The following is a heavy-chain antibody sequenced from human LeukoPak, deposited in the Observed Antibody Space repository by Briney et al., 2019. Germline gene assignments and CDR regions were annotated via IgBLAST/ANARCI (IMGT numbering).Heavy chain of an antibody. D-gene: IGHD3-22*01. CDR1: GGSISSGGYY. V-gene: IGHV4-31*03. Sequence: SETLSLTCTVSGGSISSGGYYWSWIRQHPGKGLEWIGYIYYSGSTYYNPSLKSRVTISVDTSKNQFSLKLSSVTAADTAVYYCAKDMEYYDSEWDPAIQHWGQGTLVTVSS. CDR3: AKDMEYYDSEWDPAIQH. J-gene: IGHJ1*01. CDR2: IYYSGST.